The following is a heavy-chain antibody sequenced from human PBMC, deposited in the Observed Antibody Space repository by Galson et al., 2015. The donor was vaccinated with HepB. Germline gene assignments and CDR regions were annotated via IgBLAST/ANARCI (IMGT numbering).Heavy chain of an antibody. J-gene: IGHJ4*02. CDR3: TKGYYGGNSGRFDY. D-gene: IGHD4-23*01. CDR2: INPSGGST. Sequence: SVKVSCKASGYTFTNYYIHWVRQAPGQGLEWMGIINPSGGSTSYAQKFQGRVTMTRDTSTSTVYMEQTSLRSEDTAVYYCTKGYYGGNSGRFDYWGQGTLVTVSS. V-gene: IGHV1-46*03. CDR1: GYTFTNYY.